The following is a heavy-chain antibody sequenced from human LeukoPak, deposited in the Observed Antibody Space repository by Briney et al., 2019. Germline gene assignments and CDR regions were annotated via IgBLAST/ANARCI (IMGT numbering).Heavy chain of an antibody. V-gene: IGHV1-69*05. CDR1: GGTFSSYA. J-gene: IGHJ4*02. D-gene: IGHD6-13*01. CDR3: ARSIRRIAAAIDY. Sequence: SVKVSCKASGGTFSSYAISWVRQAHGQGLEWMGGIIPIFGTANYAQKFQGRVTITTDESTSTAYMELSSLRSEDTAVYYCARSIRRIAAAIDYWGQGTLVTVSS. CDR2: IIPIFGTA.